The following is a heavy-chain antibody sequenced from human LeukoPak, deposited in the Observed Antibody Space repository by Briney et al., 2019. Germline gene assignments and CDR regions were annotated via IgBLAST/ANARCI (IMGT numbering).Heavy chain of an antibody. J-gene: IGHJ4*02. D-gene: IGHD3-22*01. CDR2: IIPILGIA. V-gene: IGHV1-69*04. CDR1: GYTLTALS. Sequence: SVKVSCKVSGYTLTALSMHWVRQAPGQGLEWMGRIIPILGIANYAQKFQGRGTITADKSTSTAYMELSSLRSEATAVYYCARVDSPGYFDYWAQGTLVTVSS. CDR3: ARVDSPGYFDY.